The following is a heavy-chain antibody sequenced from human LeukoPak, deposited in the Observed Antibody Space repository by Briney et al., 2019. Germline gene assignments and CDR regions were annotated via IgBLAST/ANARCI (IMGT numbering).Heavy chain of an antibody. V-gene: IGHV1-2*02. CDR3: ARDVESNWRERITIFGVVNWFDP. Sequence: ASVKVSCKASGYTFTGYYMHWVRQAPGQGLEWMGWINPNSGGTNYAQKFQGRVSMTRDTSISTAYMELSRLRSDDMAVYYCARDVESNWRERITIFGVVNWFDPWGQGTLVTVSS. CDR1: GYTFTGYY. CDR2: INPNSGGT. J-gene: IGHJ5*02. D-gene: IGHD3-3*01.